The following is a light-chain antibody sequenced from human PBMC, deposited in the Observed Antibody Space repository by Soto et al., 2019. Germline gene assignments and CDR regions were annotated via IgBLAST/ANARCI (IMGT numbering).Light chain of an antibody. CDR1: QTISSW. V-gene: IGKV1-5*03. CDR2: KAS. Sequence: IQWTRSPSTVSGSVGDRVTTTGLASQTISSWLAWYQQKPGKAPKLLIYKASTLKSGVPSRFSGSGSGTEFTLTISSLQPDDFATYYCQHYNSYSEAFGQGTKVDIK. J-gene: IGKJ1*01. CDR3: QHYNSYSEA.